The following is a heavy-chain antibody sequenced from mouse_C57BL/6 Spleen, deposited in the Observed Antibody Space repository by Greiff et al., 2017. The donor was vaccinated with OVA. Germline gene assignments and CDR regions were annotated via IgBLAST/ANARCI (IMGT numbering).Heavy chain of an antibody. J-gene: IGHJ1*03. V-gene: IGHV1-81*01. CDR3: ARDEYYDYDVPYWDFDV. D-gene: IGHD2-4*01. CDR2: IYPRSGNT. CDR1: GYTFTSYG. Sequence: QVQLQQSGAELARPGASVKLSCKASGYTFTSYGISWVKQRTGQGLEWIGEIYPRSGNTYYNEKFKGKATLTADKSSSTAYMELRSLTSEDSAVYVCARDEYYDYDVPYWDFDVWGTGATVTVAS.